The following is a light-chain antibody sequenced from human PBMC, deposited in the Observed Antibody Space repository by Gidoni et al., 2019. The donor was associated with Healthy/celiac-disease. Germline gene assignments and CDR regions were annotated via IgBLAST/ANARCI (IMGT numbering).Light chain of an antibody. CDR2: DAS. CDR1: QSISSW. V-gene: IGKV1-5*01. Sequence: DIQMTQSPSTLSASVGDRVTITCRASQSISSWLAWYPQKPGKAPKLLIYDASSLLSGVPSRFSGSGSGTEFTLTISSLQPDDFATYYCQHYNSYSWTFGQGTKVEIK. CDR3: QHYNSYSWT. J-gene: IGKJ1*01.